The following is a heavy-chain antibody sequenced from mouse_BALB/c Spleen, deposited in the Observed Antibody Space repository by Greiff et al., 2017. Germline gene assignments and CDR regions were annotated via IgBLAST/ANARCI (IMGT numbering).Heavy chain of an antibody. Sequence: EVKLMESGGGLVKPGGSLKLSCAASGFTFSDYYMYWVRQTPEKRLEWVATISDGGSYTYYPDSVKGRFTISRDNAKNNLYLQMSSLKSEDTAMYYCARDGGSSFRYFDYWGQGTTLTVSS. D-gene: IGHD1-1*01. CDR1: GFTFSDYY. V-gene: IGHV5-4*02. J-gene: IGHJ2*01. CDR3: ARDGGSSFRYFDY. CDR2: ISDGGSYT.